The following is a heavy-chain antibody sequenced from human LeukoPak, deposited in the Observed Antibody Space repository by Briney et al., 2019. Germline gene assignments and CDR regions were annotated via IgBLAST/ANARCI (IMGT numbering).Heavy chain of an antibody. D-gene: IGHD4-11*01. V-gene: IGHV4-34*01. CDR2: ITYSGST. CDR3: ARDYTS. J-gene: IGHJ3*01. Sequence: SWIRQPPGKGLEWIGEITYSGSTNYNSSLKSRVTISVDTSKNQFSLKLNSVTAADTAVYYCARDYTSWGQGTMVTVSS.